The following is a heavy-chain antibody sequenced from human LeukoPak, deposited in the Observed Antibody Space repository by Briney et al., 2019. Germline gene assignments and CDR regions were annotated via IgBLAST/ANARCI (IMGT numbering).Heavy chain of an antibody. V-gene: IGHV3-48*02. D-gene: IGHD3-3*01. Sequence: PGGSLRLSCAASGFTFSSYAMSWVRQAPGKGLEWVTYISSGGGFKYHTESVKGRFTISRDNAKNSVYLQMNSLRDEDTAVYYCVGGVDYWGQGTLVTVST. J-gene: IGHJ4*02. CDR3: VGGVDY. CDR1: GFTFSSYA. CDR2: ISSGGGFK.